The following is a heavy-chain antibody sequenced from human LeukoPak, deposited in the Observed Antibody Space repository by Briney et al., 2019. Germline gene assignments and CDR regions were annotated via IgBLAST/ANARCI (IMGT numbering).Heavy chain of an antibody. Sequence: PGGSLRLSCAASGFTVSSNYMSWVRQAPGKGLEWVSRISSGGGNTKYADSAKGRFTISRDNAKTTLYLQLNSLRAEDTAVYFCARLGRVTGWYSEYWGQGALVTVSS. V-gene: IGHV3-74*03. CDR3: ARLGRVTGWYSEY. CDR1: GFTVSSNY. J-gene: IGHJ4*02. D-gene: IGHD6-19*01. CDR2: ISSGGGNT.